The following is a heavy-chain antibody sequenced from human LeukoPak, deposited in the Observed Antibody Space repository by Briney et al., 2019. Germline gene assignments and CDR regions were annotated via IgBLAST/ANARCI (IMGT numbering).Heavy chain of an antibody. V-gene: IGHV1-69*13. Sequence: SVKVSCKASGGTFSSYAISWVRQAPGQGLEWMGGIIPIFGTANYAQKFQGRVTITADESTSTAYMELSSLRSEDTAVYYCAREGRALRAFDIWGQGTMVTVSS. CDR1: GGTFSSYA. CDR2: IIPIFGTA. CDR3: AREGRALRAFDI. J-gene: IGHJ3*02.